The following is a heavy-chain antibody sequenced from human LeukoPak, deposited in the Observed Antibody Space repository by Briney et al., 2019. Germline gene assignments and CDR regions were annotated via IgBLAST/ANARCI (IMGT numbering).Heavy chain of an antibody. D-gene: IGHD1-26*01. CDR1: GFTFSSYS. CDR3: ARGGGSYRYYFDY. CDR2: ISSSSSYI. Sequence: GGSLRLSCAASGFTFSSYSMNWVRQAPGKGLEWVSSISSSSSYIYYADSVEGRFTISRDNAKNSLYLQMNSLRAEDTAVYYCARGGGSYRYYFDYWGQGTLVTVSS. V-gene: IGHV3-21*01. J-gene: IGHJ4*02.